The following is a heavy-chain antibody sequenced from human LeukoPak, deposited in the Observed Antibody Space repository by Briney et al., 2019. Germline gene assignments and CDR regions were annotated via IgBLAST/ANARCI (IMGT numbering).Heavy chain of an antibody. J-gene: IGHJ6*02. CDR1: GFTFSSYG. V-gene: IGHV3-30*02. Sequence: PGGSLRLSCAASGFTFSSYGMHWVRQAPGKGLEWVAFIRYDGSNKYYADSVKGRFTISRDNSKNTLYLQMNSLRAEDTAVYYCARLDYGDYNYYYYGMDVWGQGATVTVSS. CDR2: IRYDGSNK. D-gene: IGHD4-17*01. CDR3: ARLDYGDYNYYYYGMDV.